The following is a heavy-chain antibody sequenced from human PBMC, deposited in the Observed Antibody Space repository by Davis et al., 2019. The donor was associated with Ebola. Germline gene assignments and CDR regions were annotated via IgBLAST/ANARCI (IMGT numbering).Heavy chain of an antibody. V-gene: IGHV6-1*01. CDR1: GDSVSSNTAA. Sequence: SQTPSLTRAISGDSVSSNTAAWNWIRQSPSRGLEWLGRTHYRSKWFVDYAMSVKSRMTINSDTSKNQFSLQLSSVTPEDTAVYYCARDPPYDQGYDYWGQGILVTVSS. CDR2: THYRSKWFV. CDR3: ARDPPYDQGYDY. D-gene: IGHD3-22*01. J-gene: IGHJ4*02.